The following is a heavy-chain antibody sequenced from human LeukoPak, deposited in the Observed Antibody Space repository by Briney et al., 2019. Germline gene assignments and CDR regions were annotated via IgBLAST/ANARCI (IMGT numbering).Heavy chain of an antibody. J-gene: IGHJ3*02. D-gene: IGHD6-19*01. CDR1: GFSFSRYS. V-gene: IGHV3-21*06. CDR2: ISSSSSYI. Sequence: NPGGSLRLSCAASGFSFSRYSMNWVRKAPGKGLEWVSSISSSSSYISNADSVKGRFTISRDNAKNSLYLQMNSLRAEDTAVYYCAGETRSSGSFDIWGQGTMVTVSS. CDR3: AGETRSSGSFDI.